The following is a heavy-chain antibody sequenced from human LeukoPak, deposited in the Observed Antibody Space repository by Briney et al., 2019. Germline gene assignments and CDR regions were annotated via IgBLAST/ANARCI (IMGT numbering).Heavy chain of an antibody. CDR1: GFTFSSYA. D-gene: IGHD5-12*01. Sequence: GGSLRLSCAASGFTFSSYAMYWVRQAPGKGLEWVAVISYDGSDKFYADSVKGRFTISRDSSKNTLYLQMNSLRPEDTAVYYCARARPSMWIDYWGQGTLVTDSS. J-gene: IGHJ4*02. CDR2: ISYDGSDK. V-gene: IGHV3-30*04. CDR3: ARARPSMWIDY.